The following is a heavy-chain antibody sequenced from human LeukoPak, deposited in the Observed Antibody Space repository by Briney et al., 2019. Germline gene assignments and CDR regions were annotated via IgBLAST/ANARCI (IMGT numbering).Heavy chain of an antibody. CDR3: ARLGTLRWQWLVRGDDY. V-gene: IGHV4-4*02. D-gene: IGHD6-19*01. CDR1: GGSISSSNW. J-gene: IGHJ4*02. CDR2: IFHSGST. Sequence: KPSETLSLTCAVSGGSISSSNWWSWVRQPPGKGLEWIGEIFHSGSTNYNPSLKGRVTISVDTSKNQFSLKLSSVTAADTAVYYCARLGTLRWQWLVRGDDYWGQGTLVTVSS.